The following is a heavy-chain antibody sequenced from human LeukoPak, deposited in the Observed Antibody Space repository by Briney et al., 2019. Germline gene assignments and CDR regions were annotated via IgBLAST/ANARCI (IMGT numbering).Heavy chain of an antibody. J-gene: IGHJ4*02. CDR1: GYTFTSYG. Sequence: ASVKVSCKAPGYTFTSYGISWVRQAPGQGLEWMGWISAYNGNTNYAQKLQGRVTMTTDTSTSTAYMELRSLRSDDTAVYYCARSGYSYGYAHFDYWGQGTLVTVSS. D-gene: IGHD5-18*01. CDR2: ISAYNGNT. V-gene: IGHV1-18*01. CDR3: ARSGYSYGYAHFDY.